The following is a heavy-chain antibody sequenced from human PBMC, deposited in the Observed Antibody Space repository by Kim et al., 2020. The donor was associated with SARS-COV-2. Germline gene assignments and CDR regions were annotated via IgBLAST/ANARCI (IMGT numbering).Heavy chain of an antibody. CDR2: IKQDGSEK. D-gene: IGHD6-13*01. V-gene: IGHV3-7*01. J-gene: IGHJ3*02. Sequence: GGSLRLSCAASGFTFSSYWMSWVSQAPGKGLEWVANIKQDGSEKYYVDSVKRRFTITRDNAKNSLYLKMNSLRAEETAVYYCARDWPRIAAAGIDAFDIWGPGTMVTVT. CDR1: GFTFSSYW. CDR3: ARDWPRIAAAGIDAFDI.